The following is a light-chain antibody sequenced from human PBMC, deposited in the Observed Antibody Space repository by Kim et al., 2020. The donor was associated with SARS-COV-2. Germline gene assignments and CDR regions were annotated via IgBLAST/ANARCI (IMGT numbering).Light chain of an antibody. J-gene: IGKJ2*01. V-gene: IGKV1-39*01. CDR3: QQSDSTPHT. Sequence: SASVGDRVTITCRASQSISNYLNWYQQKRGKAPKLLIYAASSLQSGVPSRFSGSGSGTDFTLTISSLQTEDFATYYCQQSDSTPHTFGQGTKLEI. CDR1: QSISNY. CDR2: AAS.